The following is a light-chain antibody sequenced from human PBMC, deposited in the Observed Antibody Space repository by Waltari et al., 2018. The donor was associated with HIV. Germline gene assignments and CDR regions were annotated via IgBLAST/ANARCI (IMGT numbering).Light chain of an antibody. J-gene: IGLJ1*01. V-gene: IGLV1-51*01. Sequence: QSVLTQPPSVSAAPGQTVTISSSGSSPNIANNYVSWYQQLPGTAPKLLSYDNNKRPSGIPDRFSGSKSGTSATLGITGLQTGDEADYYCGTWDSSLSAEVFGTGTKVTVL. CDR3: GTWDSSLSAEV. CDR2: DNN. CDR1: SPNIANNY.